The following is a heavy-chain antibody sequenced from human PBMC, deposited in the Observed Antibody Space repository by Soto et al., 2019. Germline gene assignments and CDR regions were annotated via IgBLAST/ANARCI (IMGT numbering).Heavy chain of an antibody. CDR2: IIPIHGTT. J-gene: IGHJ4*02. Sequence: QMGQSGAEVRKPGSSVMVSCKPSGGSLTSYPMAWVRQAPGQGFEWMGGIIPIHGTTEYAQKFQGRVTITADESTNRATLELTGLTSEDTAVYYCARGWGLVSWGQGTLVTVSS. V-gene: IGHV1-69*01. CDR1: GGSLTSYP. CDR3: ARGWGLVS. D-gene: IGHD3-16*01.